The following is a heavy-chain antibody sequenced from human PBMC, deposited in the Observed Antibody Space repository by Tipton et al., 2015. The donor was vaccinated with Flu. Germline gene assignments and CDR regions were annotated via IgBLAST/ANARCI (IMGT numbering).Heavy chain of an antibody. D-gene: IGHD3-16*01. CDR3: ARGFIRLCDF. J-gene: IGHJ4*02. CDR1: GFTFSNYE. CDR2: ITPSGTTK. Sequence: AVSGFTFSNYEINWVRQAPGKGLEWVSYITPSGTTKYYADAVKGRFTISRDNAKNSLYLQMNSLRAEDTAVYYCARGFIRLCDFWGRGTLVTVSS. V-gene: IGHV3-48*03.